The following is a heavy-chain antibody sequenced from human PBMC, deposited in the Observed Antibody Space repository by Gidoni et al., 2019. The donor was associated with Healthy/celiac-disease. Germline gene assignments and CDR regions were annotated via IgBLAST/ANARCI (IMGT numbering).Heavy chain of an antibody. J-gene: IGHJ6*02. Sequence: QITLKESGPTLVKPTQTLTLTCTFSGFSLSTSGVGVGWIRQPPGKALEWLALIYWNDDKRYSPSLKSRLTITKDTSKNQVVLTMTNMDPVDTATYYCAHSRGSYYDSSGYTTYYYYGMDVWGQGTTVTVSS. CDR2: IYWNDDK. CDR3: AHSRGSYYDSSGYTTYYYYGMDV. V-gene: IGHV2-5*01. CDR1: GFSLSTSGVG. D-gene: IGHD3-22*01.